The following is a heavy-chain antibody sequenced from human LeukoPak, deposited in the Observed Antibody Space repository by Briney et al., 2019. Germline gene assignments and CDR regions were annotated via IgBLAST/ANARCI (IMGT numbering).Heavy chain of an antibody. CDR2: IKQDGSEK. J-gene: IGHJ4*02. Sequence: GGSLRLSCAASGFTFSSYWMTWVRQAPGKGLEWVANIKQDGSEKYYVDSVKGRFTISRDNAKNSLYLQMNSLRAEDTAVYYCAREAISVTTLQHFDYWGQGTLVTVSS. D-gene: IGHD4-17*01. CDR1: GFTFSSYW. CDR3: AREAISVTTLQHFDY. V-gene: IGHV3-7*01.